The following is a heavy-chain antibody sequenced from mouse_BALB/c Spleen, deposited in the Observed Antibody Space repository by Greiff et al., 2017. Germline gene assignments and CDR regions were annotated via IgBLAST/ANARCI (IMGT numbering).Heavy chain of an antibody. CDR1: GYAFSSSW. J-gene: IGHJ3*01. V-gene: IGHV1-82*01. Sequence: QVQLKQSGPELVKPGASVKISCKASGYAFSSSWMNWVKQRPGQGLEWIGRIYPGDGDTNYNGKFKGKATLTADKSSSTAYMQLSSLTSVDSAVYFCARSGSSLFWGQGTLVTVSA. CDR2: IYPGDGDT. D-gene: IGHD1-1*01. CDR3: ARSGSSLF.